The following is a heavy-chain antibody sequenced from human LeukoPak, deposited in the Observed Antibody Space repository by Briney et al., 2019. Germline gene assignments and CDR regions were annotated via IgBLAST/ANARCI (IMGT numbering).Heavy chain of an antibody. J-gene: IGHJ4*02. Sequence: ASETLSLTCSVSSVSITSYYWTWIRQPPGKGLEWHGYIYHSGNTKYNPSLKGRVTMSIDTSKNQFFLNVTSVTAADTAVCYCASEVADGYWGQGTLVIVS. V-gene: IGHV4-59*01. CDR1: SVSITSYY. CDR3: ASEVADGY. D-gene: IGHD2-21*01. CDR2: IYHSGNT.